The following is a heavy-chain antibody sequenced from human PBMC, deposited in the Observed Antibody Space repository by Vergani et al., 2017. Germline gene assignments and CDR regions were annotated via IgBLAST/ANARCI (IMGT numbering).Heavy chain of an antibody. J-gene: IGHJ3*01. CDR2: INNNGGGT. V-gene: IGHV3-23*01. CDR1: GFTFNSYA. Sequence: QLLESGGGLIQPGGSLRLSCAASGFTFNSYAMTWVRQAPGKGLEWVSGINNNGGGTYYADSVKGRFTISRDNSKNTLYLQMTDLRAEDTATYYCSKVGGSTNCPYGRGAFDVWGHGTMVTVSS. D-gene: IGHD2-2*01. CDR3: SKVGGSTNCPYGRGAFDV.